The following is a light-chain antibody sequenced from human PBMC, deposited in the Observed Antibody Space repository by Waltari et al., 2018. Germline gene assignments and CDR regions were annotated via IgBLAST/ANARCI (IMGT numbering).Light chain of an antibody. CDR3: QHYYYYPFT. CDR1: QDINGA. V-gene: IGKV1-16*01. J-gene: IGKJ4*01. CDR2: DIS. Sequence: DIQLTQSPSSLSASVGDRVTINCRASQDINGALAWFQHQPGKAPKTLIYDISTRQSGVPSRFGGSGSGTDFTLTIHSLQPDDFATYYCQHYYYYPFTFGGGTKVEVK.